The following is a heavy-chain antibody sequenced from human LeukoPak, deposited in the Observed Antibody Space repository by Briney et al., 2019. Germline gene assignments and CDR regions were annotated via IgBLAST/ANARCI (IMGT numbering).Heavy chain of an antibody. V-gene: IGHV1-69*04. Sequence: SVTLSFTSSGCTFSSYAISWVRLAPGPGHELMGRIIPILGIANYAKKFQGRVTITADKSTSTAYMELSSLRSEDTAVYYCARDRRAAMVTTRWYFDLWGRGTLVTVSS. J-gene: IGHJ2*01. CDR2: IIPILGIA. D-gene: IGHD5-18*01. CDR1: GCTFSSYA. CDR3: ARDRRAAMVTTRWYFDL.